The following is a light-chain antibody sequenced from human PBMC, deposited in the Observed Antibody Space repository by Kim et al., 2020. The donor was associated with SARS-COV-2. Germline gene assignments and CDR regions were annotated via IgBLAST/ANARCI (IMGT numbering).Light chain of an antibody. J-gene: IGLJ3*02. CDR3: KSRHSSGTYWV. V-gene: IGLV3-19*01. CDR1: SRRTHY. Sequence: ALGQTVRITCQRGSRRTHYAGWYQQKPGQAPIVVMFSKTNRPSGIPDRFSGSGSGNTASLTITGAQAEDEADYFCKSRHSSGTYWVFGGGTQLTVL. CDR2: SKT.